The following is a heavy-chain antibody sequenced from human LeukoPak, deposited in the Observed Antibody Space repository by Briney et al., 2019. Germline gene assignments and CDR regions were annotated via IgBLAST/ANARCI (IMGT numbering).Heavy chain of an antibody. D-gene: IGHD3-16*01. CDR1: GGTFSSYA. CDR2: IIPIFGTA. CDR3: ARGLLGDYYYYGMDV. V-gene: IGHV1-69*06. Sequence: VASVTVSCKASGGTFSSYAISWVRQAPGQGLEWMGGIIPIFGTANYAQKFQGRVTITADKSTSTAYMELSSLRSEDTAVYYCARGLLGDYYYYGMDVWGKVTTVTVSS. J-gene: IGHJ6*04.